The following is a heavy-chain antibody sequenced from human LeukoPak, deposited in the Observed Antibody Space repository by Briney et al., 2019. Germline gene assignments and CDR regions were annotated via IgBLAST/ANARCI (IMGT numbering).Heavy chain of an antibody. CDR3: EREKGYQEY. D-gene: IGHD2-2*01. CDR2: INHSGST. Sequence: SETLSLTRAVYGGYFSGFYWTWIRQSPRKGLEWIGEINHSGSTKYNPSLKSRVTISVDTSKAQFSVELRSVSAADTAVYYWEREKGYQEYWGQGTLVTVSS. J-gene: IGHJ4*02. CDR1: GGYFSGFY. V-gene: IGHV4-34*01.